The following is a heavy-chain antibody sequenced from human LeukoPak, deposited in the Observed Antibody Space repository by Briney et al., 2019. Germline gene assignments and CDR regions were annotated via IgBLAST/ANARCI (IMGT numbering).Heavy chain of an antibody. CDR1: GGSISSGGYY. J-gene: IGHJ4*02. Sequence: PSETLSLTCTVSGGSISSGGYYWSWLRQHPGKGLECIGYIYYSGSTYYNTSLKSRVTISVDTSKNQFSLKLSSVTAADTAVYYCAREADYGDSYYFDYWGQGTLVTVSS. CDR2: IYYSGST. CDR3: AREADYGDSYYFDY. V-gene: IGHV4-31*03. D-gene: IGHD4-17*01.